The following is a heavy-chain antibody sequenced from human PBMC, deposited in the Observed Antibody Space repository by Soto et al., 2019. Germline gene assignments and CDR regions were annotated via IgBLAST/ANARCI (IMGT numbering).Heavy chain of an antibody. J-gene: IGHJ4*02. D-gene: IGHD3-22*01. CDR2: IIPIFGTA. V-gene: IGHV1-69*13. Sequence: SVKVSCKASGYTFTNYGISWVRQAPGQGLEWMGGIIPIFGTANYAQRFQGRVTITADESTSTAYMELSSLKSEDTAVYYCAKAYDSIRYYFDYWGQGTLVTVSS. CDR1: GYTFTNYG. CDR3: AKAYDSIRYYFDY.